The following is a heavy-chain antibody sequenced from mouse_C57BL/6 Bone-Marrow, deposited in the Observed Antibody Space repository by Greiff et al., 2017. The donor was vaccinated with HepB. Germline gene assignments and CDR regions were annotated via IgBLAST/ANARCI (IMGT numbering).Heavy chain of an antibody. CDR1: GFTFSSYA. D-gene: IGHD2-2*01. CDR3: ARDRLYGYDGEGYYFDY. J-gene: IGHJ2*01. CDR2: ISDGGSYT. V-gene: IGHV5-4*01. Sequence: EVKLMESGGGLVKPGGSLKLSCAASGFTFSSYAMSWVRQTPEKRLEWVATISDGGSYTYYPDNVKGRFTISRDNAKNNLYLQMSHLKSEDTAMYYCARDRLYGYDGEGYYFDYWGQGTTLTVSS.